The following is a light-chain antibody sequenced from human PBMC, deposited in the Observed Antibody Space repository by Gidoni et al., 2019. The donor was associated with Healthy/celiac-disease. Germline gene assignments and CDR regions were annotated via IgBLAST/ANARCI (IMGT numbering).Light chain of an antibody. J-gene: IGLJ1*01. V-gene: IGLV3-25*03. Sequence: SYELTQPPSVSVSPGQTARSTCSGDALPKQYAYWYQQKPGQAPVLVIYKDSERPSGIPERFSGSSSGTTVTLTISGVQAEDEADYYCQSADSSGTHYVFGTGTKVTVL. CDR3: QSADSSGTHYV. CDR2: KDS. CDR1: ALPKQY.